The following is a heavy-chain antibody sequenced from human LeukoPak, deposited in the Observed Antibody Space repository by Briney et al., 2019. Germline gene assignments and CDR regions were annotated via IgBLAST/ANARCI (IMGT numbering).Heavy chain of an antibody. V-gene: IGHV1-18*01. D-gene: IGHD1-26*01. J-gene: IGHJ3*02. CDR1: GYTFTSYG. Sequence: ASVKVSCKASGYTFTSYGISWVRQAPGRGPEWMGWISAYNGHTNYAQKLQGRVTITTDTSTSTAYMELRSLISDDTAVYYCARGGRWELPRPYAFDIWGQGTTVTVSS. CDR2: ISAYNGHT. CDR3: ARGGRWELPRPYAFDI.